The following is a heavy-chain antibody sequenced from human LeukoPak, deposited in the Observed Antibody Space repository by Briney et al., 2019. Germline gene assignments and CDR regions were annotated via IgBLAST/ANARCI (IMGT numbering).Heavy chain of an antibody. D-gene: IGHD3-16*02. V-gene: IGHV3-30*18. J-gene: IGHJ6*02. CDR3: AKDLTYDYVWGSYRPPSYYYGMDV. CDR1: GFTFSSYG. CDR2: ISYDGSNK. Sequence: GGSLRLSCAASGFTFSSYGMHWVRQAPGKGLEWVAVISYDGSNKYYADSVKGRFTISRDNSKNTLYLQMNSLRAEDTAVYYCAKDLTYDYVWGSYRPPSYYYGMDVWGQGTTVTVSS.